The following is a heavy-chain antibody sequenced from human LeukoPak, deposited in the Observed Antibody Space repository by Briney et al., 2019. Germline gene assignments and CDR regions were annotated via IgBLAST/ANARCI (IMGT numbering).Heavy chain of an antibody. D-gene: IGHD5-12*01. Sequence: PSQTLSLTCTVSGGSISSGGYYWSWIRQPPGKGLEWIGYTYHSGSTYYNPSLKSRVTISVDRSKNQFSLKLSSVTAADTAVYYCATNGGYAFYWYFDLWGRGTLVTVSS. CDR1: GGSISSGGYY. V-gene: IGHV4-30-2*01. J-gene: IGHJ2*01. CDR3: ATNGGYAFYWYFDL. CDR2: TYHSGST.